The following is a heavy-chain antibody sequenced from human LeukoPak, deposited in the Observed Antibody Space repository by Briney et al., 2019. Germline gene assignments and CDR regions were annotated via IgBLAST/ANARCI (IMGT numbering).Heavy chain of an antibody. J-gene: IGHJ4*02. CDR1: GGSISSYY. D-gene: IGHD6-19*01. Sequence: SETLSLTCTVSGGSISSYYWSWIRQPPGKGLEWIGYIYYSGSTNYNPSLKSRVTISVDTSKNQFSLKLSSVTAADTAVYYCASYDKTGYSSGVDYWGQGTLVTVSS. V-gene: IGHV4-59*01. CDR2: IYYSGST. CDR3: ASYDKTGYSSGVDY.